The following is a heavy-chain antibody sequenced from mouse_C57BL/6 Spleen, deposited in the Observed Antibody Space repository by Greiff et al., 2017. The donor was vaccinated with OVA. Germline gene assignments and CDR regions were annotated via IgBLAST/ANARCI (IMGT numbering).Heavy chain of an antibody. CDR2: IYPCDSET. D-gene: IGHD1-1*01. Sequence: VQLHQPGPELVRPGASVKISCKASGYAFTSSWMNWVKQRPGKGLEWIGKIYPCDSETNYNEKFKGKATLTADKSSSTAYMQLSSLTSEDSAGYYCARTVNYWGQGTTLTVSS. CDR1: GYAFTSSW. V-gene: IGHV1-82*01. CDR3: ARTVNY. J-gene: IGHJ2*01.